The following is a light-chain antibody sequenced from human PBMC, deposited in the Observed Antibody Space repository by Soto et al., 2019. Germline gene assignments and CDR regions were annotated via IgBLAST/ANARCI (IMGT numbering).Light chain of an antibody. V-gene: IGKV1-5*01. Sequence: DIQMTQSPSTLSASVGDRVTITCRASQSISSWLAWYQQKPGKAPKLLIYDASSLESGVPSRFSGSGSGTEFTLTISSLQPEDFATYYCQQYNSYSPLTFGGGTKMDIK. CDR2: DAS. J-gene: IGKJ4*01. CDR1: QSISSW. CDR3: QQYNSYSPLT.